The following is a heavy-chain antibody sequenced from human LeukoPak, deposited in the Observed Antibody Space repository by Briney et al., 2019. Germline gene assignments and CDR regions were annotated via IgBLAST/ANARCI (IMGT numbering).Heavy chain of an antibody. Sequence: PSETLSLTCAVSGGSISSGGYSWSWIRQPPGKGLEWIGYIYHSGSTYYNPSLKSRVTISVDRSKNQFSLKLSSVTAADTAVYYCARGGSLLWFGKLRDWGQGTLVTVSS. CDR1: GGSISSGGYS. V-gene: IGHV4-30-2*01. D-gene: IGHD3-10*01. CDR3: ARGGSLLWFGKLRD. J-gene: IGHJ4*02. CDR2: IYHSGST.